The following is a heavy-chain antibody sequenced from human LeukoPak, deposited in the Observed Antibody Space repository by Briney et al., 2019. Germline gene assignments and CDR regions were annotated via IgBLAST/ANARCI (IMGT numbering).Heavy chain of an antibody. J-gene: IGHJ4*02. CDR2: ISYDGSNK. D-gene: IGHD1-26*01. V-gene: IGHV3-30*18. Sequence: PGGSLRLSCAASGFTFSSYGMHWVRQAPGKGLEWVAVISYDGSNKYYADSVKGRFTISRDNSKNTLYLQMNSLRAEDMAVYYCAKVQWELLGGADYWGQGTLVTVSS. CDR1: GFTFSSYG. CDR3: AKVQWELLGGADY.